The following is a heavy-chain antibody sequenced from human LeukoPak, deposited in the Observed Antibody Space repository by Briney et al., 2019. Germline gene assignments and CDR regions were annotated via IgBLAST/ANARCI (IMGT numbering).Heavy chain of an antibody. D-gene: IGHD2-15*01. CDR3: ARNGGSLEYFQH. Sequence: ASVKVSCKASGYTFTSYYMHWVRQPPGQGLEWMGIINPSGGSTSYAQKFQGRVTMTRDMSTSTVYMELSSLRSEDTAVYYCARNGGSLEYFQHWGQGTLVTVSS. J-gene: IGHJ1*01. V-gene: IGHV1-46*01. CDR1: GYTFTSYY. CDR2: INPSGGST.